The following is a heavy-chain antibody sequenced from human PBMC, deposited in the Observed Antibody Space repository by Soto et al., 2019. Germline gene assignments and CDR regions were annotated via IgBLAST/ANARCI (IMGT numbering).Heavy chain of an antibody. J-gene: IGHJ4*02. CDR1: GGTFRRYT. CDR3: AGYGTLYDSRAYCYLF. CDR2: RTPMFGTP. Sequence: QVQLVQSGAEVKKPGSSVKVSCKASGGTFRRYTITWVRQAPGQGLEWMGGRTPMFGTPNYAQKFRGRVTMTADESTSTAYMELSSLRSEDTGMYFCAGYGTLYDSRAYCYLFWGQGTLVTVSS. D-gene: IGHD3-22*01. V-gene: IGHV1-69*01.